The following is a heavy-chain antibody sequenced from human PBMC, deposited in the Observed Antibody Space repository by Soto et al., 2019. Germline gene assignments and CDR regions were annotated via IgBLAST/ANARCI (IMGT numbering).Heavy chain of an antibody. CDR2: IFYSGST. J-gene: IGHJ4*02. CDR3: ASIVVPADPLDY. CDR1: GCSISSSSYY. V-gene: IGHV4-39*01. D-gene: IGHD2-2*01. Sequence: SETLSLTCTVSGCSISSSSYYWGWFRQPPGKGLEWIGSIFYSGSTYYNPSLKSRVTISVDTSKNQFSLKLSSVTAADTAVYYCASIVVPADPLDYWGQGSLVTV.